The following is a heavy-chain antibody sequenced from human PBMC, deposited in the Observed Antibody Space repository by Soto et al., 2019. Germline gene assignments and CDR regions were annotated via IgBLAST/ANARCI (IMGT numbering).Heavy chain of an antibody. CDR3: AHFLYYDAWGQHFDY. J-gene: IGHJ4*02. D-gene: IGHD3-22*01. Sequence: QITLKESGPTLVKPTQTLTLTCSFSGFSLNTHGVGVGWLRQPPGKALEWLASIYWDDDKRSSPSLKTRLTIIRASYKHRVLLTMTNMDPVDTATYYCAHFLYYDAWGQHFDYWGQGTLVTVSS. CDR2: IYWDDDK. CDR1: GFSLNTHGVG. V-gene: IGHV2-5*02.